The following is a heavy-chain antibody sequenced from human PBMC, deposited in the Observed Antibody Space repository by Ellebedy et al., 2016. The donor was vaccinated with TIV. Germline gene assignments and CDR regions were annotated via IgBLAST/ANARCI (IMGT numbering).Heavy chain of an antibody. Sequence: AASVKVSCKASGYTFIGYSMDWVRYAPGQGLEWMGWIKPNSGGTNYAQKFQGWVTMTRDTSISTAYMELSRLRSDDTAVYSCARVAVAGQWYGMYVWGQGTTVTVSS. V-gene: IGHV1-2*04. CDR3: ARVAVAGQWYGMYV. CDR1: GYTFIGYS. CDR2: IKPNSGGT. D-gene: IGHD6-19*01. J-gene: IGHJ6*02.